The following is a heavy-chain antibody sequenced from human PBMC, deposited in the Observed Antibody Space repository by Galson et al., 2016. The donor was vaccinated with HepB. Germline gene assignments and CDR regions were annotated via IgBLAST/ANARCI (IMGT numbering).Heavy chain of an antibody. J-gene: IGHJ6*02. CDR1: GYSFISYW. CDR2: IDPRDSYT. D-gene: IGHD3-10*01. V-gene: IGHV5-10-1*01. Sequence: QSGAEVKKPGDSLRISCRASGYSFISYWISWVRQMHGKGLEWMGRIDPRDSYTNYGPSFQGHVTISADKSITTAYLQWSSLKASDPAMYYCARRVIDSGTYEDGMDVWGQGTAVTVSS. CDR3: ARRVIDSGTYEDGMDV.